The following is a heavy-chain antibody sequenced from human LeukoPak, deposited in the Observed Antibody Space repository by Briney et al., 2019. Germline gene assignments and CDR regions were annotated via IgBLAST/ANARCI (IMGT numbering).Heavy chain of an antibody. CDR2: INPNSGGT. J-gene: IGHJ4*02. V-gene: IGHV1-2*02. D-gene: IGHD3-16*02. Sequence: ASVKVSCKASGYTFTGYYMHRVRQAPGQGLEWMGWINPNSGGTNYAQKFQGRVTMTRDTSISTAYMELSRLRSDDTAVYYCARGSGYSYGPLYDYVWGSYRYGLDYWGQGTLVTVSS. CDR1: GYTFTGYY. CDR3: ARGSGYSYGPLYDYVWGSYRYGLDY.